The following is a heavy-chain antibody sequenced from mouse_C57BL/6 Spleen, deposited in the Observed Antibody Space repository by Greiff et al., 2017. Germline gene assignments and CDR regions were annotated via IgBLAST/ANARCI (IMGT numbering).Heavy chain of an antibody. J-gene: IGHJ2*01. CDR3: ARCPIYDGYFYYFDY. V-gene: IGHV1-82*01. CDR1: GYAFSSSW. CDR2: IYPGDGDT. Sequence: QVQLQQSGPELVKPGASVKISCKASGYAFSSSWMNWVKQRPGKGLEWIGRIYPGDGDTNYNGKLKGKATLTADKSSSTAYMQLSSLTSEDSAVYFCARCPIYDGYFYYFDYWGQGTTLTVSS. D-gene: IGHD2-3*01.